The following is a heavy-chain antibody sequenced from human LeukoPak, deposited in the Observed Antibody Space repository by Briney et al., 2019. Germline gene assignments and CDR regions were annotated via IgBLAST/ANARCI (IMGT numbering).Heavy chain of an antibody. Sequence: GGSLRLSCAASGFTFSSYSMSWVRQAPGKGLEWVSSISSSSSYIYYADSVKGRFTTSRDNAKNSLYLQMNSLRAEDTAVYYCARDLRGWGLNSDWGQGTLVTVSS. CDR2: ISSSSSYI. V-gene: IGHV3-21*01. CDR3: ARDLRGWGLNSD. J-gene: IGHJ4*02. CDR1: GFTFSSYS. D-gene: IGHD6-19*01.